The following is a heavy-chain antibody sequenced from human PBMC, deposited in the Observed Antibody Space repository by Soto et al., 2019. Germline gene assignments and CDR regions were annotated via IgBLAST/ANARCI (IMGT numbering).Heavy chain of an antibody. D-gene: IGHD6-6*01. V-gene: IGHV4-4*07. CDR2: IYLNGAT. CDR3: ARSPSTSSIGTFEI. CDR1: GGSISSFY. Sequence: QVQLQESGPRLVKPSETLSLTCAVSGGSISSFYWNWIRQSAGKGLEWIGRIYLNGATTYNPALRSRVTMSVDTSKNQFSLKLSFLTAADAALYYCARSPSTSSIGTFEIWGQGTMVTVSS. J-gene: IGHJ3*02.